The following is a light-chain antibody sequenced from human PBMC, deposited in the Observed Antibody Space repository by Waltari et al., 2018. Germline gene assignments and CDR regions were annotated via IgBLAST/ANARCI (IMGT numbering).Light chain of an antibody. V-gene: IGKV3-20*01. J-gene: IGKJ2*01. CDR2: GAS. CDR3: KQYDSSRLYT. Sequence: EIVLTQSPGTLSLSPVERATLSCRASQSVSSIYLAWYQQKPGQAPRLLIYGASSRATGMQDRFSGSGSGTDFTLTISRVEPEDCAVYVCKQYDSSRLYTFGQGTKLEIK. CDR1: QSVSSIY.